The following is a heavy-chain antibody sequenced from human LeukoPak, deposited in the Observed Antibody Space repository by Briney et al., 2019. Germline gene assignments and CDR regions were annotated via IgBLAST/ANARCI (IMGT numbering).Heavy chain of an antibody. CDR2: IYYSGST. J-gene: IGHJ6*02. V-gene: IGHV4-59*01. CDR1: GGSSISYY. CDR3: ARGGGGYNGFYYGMDV. Sequence: SETLSLTCTVSGGSSISYYWNWVRQPPGKGLEWIGYIYYSGSTKYNPSLKSRVTISVVTSKNQFSLRLNSVTAADTAVYYCARGGGGYNGFYYGMDVWGQGTTVTVSS. D-gene: IGHD5-12*01.